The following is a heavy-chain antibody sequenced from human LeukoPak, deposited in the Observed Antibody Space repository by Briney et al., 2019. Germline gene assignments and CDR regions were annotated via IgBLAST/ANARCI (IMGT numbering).Heavy chain of an antibody. CDR3: ARNVEGVIAAAALDAFDI. Sequence: SETLSLTCTVSGGSISNYFWSWIRQPPGKGLEWIGYIYYSRNTNYNPSLKSRVTISVDTSKNQFSLKVTSATAADTAVYYCARNVEGVIAAAALDAFDIWGQGTMVTVSS. D-gene: IGHD6-13*01. CDR2: IYYSRNT. J-gene: IGHJ3*02. V-gene: IGHV4-59*01. CDR1: GGSISNYF.